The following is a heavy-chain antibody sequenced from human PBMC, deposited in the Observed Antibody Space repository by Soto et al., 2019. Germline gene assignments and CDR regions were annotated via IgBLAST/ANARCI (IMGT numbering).Heavy chain of an antibody. CDR1: GYTFTSYY. Sequence: ASVEVSCKASGYTFTSYYIHWVRQAPGQGLEWMGIINPSGGSTSYAQKFQGRVTMTRDTSTSTVYMELSSLGSEDTAVYYCARRYSSGYHYYFDYWGQGTLVTVSS. V-gene: IGHV1-46*01. CDR3: ARRYSSGYHYYFDY. CDR2: INPSGGST. D-gene: IGHD3-22*01. J-gene: IGHJ4*02.